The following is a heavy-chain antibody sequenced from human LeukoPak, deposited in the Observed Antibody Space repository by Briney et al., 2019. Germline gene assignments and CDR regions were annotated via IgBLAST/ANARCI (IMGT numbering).Heavy chain of an antibody. J-gene: IGHJ6*03. CDR3: ARGVQFVTRPYYYYMDV. Sequence: PSETLSLTCAVYGGSFSGYYWSWIRKPPGKGLEWIGEINHSGSTNYNPSLKSRVTISVDTSKNQFSLKLSSVTAADTAVYYCARGVQFVTRPYYYYMDVWGKGTTVTVSS. CDR1: GGSFSGYY. CDR2: INHSGST. D-gene: IGHD2-21*01. V-gene: IGHV4-34*01.